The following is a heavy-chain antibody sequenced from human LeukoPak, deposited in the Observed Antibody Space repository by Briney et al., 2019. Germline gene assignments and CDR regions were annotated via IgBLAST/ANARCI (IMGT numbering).Heavy chain of an antibody. CDR3: ARAQDDSSGYVY. V-gene: IGHV4-59*01. Sequence: PSETLSLTCTVSGVSISSYYWSWIRQPPGKGLEWIGYIYYSGSTNYNPSLKSRVTISVDTSKNQFSLKLSSVTAADTAVYYCARAQDDSSGYVYWGQGTLVTVSS. CDR2: IYYSGST. J-gene: IGHJ4*02. CDR1: GVSISSYY. D-gene: IGHD3-22*01.